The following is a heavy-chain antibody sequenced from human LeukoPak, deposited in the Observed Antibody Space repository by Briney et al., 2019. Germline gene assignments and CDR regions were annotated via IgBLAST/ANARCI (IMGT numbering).Heavy chain of an antibody. CDR3: ARGSLAARPSRY. D-gene: IGHD6-6*01. Sequence: SETLSLTCTVSGGSISSYYWSWIRQPPGKGLEWIGEINHSGSTNYNPSLKSRVTISVDTSKNQFSLKLSSVTAADTAVYYCARGSLAARPSRYWGQGTLVTVSS. CDR2: INHSGST. CDR1: GGSISSYY. J-gene: IGHJ4*02. V-gene: IGHV4-34*01.